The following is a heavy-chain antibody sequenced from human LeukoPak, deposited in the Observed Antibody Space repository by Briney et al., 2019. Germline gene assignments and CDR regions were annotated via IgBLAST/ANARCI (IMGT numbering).Heavy chain of an antibody. Sequence: ASVKVSCKASGYTFTGYYMHWVRQAPGQGLEWMGWINPNSGGTNYAQKFKGRVTMTRDTSISTAYMELSRLRSDDTAVYYCARYSGYSGYDSFDYWGQGTLVTVSS. CDR1: GYTFTGYY. CDR3: ARYSGYSGYDSFDY. D-gene: IGHD5-12*01. J-gene: IGHJ4*02. CDR2: INPNSGGT. V-gene: IGHV1-2*02.